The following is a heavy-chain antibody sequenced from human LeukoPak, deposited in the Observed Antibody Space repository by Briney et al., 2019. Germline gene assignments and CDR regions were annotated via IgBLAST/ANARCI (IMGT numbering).Heavy chain of an antibody. CDR3: ARARWLQSRLD. Sequence: PGGSLRLSCVASGITFSSYSMTWVRQAPGKGLEWVANIKQDGSEKYYVDSVKGRFTISRDNAKNSLQMNSLRAEDTAVYYCARARWLQSRLDWGQGTLVTVSS. CDR2: IKQDGSEK. V-gene: IGHV3-7*01. D-gene: IGHD5-24*01. J-gene: IGHJ4*02. CDR1: GITFSSYS.